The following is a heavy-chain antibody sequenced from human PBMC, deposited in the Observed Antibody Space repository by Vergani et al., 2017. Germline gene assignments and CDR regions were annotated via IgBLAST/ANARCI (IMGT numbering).Heavy chain of an antibody. CDR3: ASSHLNYDFWRGGAFDI. D-gene: IGHD3-3*01. CDR2: IYYSGST. V-gene: IGHV4-61*05. J-gene: IGHJ3*02. CDR1: GGSISSSSYY. Sequence: QLQLQESGPGLVKPSETLSLTCTVSGGSISSSSYYWGWIRQPPGKGLEWIGYIYYSGSTNYNPSLKSRVTISVDTSKNQFSLKLSSVTAADTAVYYCASSHLNYDFWRGGAFDIWGQGTMVTVSS.